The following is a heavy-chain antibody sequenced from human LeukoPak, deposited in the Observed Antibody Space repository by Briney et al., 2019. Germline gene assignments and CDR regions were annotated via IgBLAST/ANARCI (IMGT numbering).Heavy chain of an antibody. CDR2: SSSSYT. V-gene: IGHV3-11*06. J-gene: IGHJ4*02. D-gene: IGHD3-10*01. Sequence: SSSSYTNYADSVKGRFTISRDNAKNSLYLQMNSLRAEDTAVYYCARIVSSIGSADLYYFDYWGQGTLVTVSS. CDR3: ARIVSSIGSADLYYFDY.